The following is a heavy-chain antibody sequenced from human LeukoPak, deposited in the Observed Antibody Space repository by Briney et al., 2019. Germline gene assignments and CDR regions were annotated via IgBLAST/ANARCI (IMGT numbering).Heavy chain of an antibody. CDR1: GFTFSRYS. CDR3: AELGITMIGGV. CDR2: ITSSSMI. J-gene: IGHJ6*04. V-gene: IGHV3-48*04. D-gene: IGHD3-10*02. Sequence: GGSLRLSCAASGFTFSRYSMNWVRQAPGKGLEWLSYITSSSMIYYADSVKGRFTISRDNAKNSLYLQMNSLRAEDTAVYYCAELGITMIGGVWGKGTTVTISS.